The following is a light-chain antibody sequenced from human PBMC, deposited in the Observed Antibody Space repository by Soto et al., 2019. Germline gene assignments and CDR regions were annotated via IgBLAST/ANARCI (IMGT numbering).Light chain of an antibody. J-gene: IGLJ1*01. V-gene: IGLV2-14*02. Sequence: QSVLTQPASVSGSPGQSITISCTGSVSDVGTFGPVSWYQQHPGQVPKLIIYEVNKRPSGVPDRFSGSKSGNTASLTVSGLQAEDEADYYCSSYAGSSNVFGTGTKLTVL. CDR2: EVN. CDR1: VSDVGTFGP. CDR3: SSYAGSSNV.